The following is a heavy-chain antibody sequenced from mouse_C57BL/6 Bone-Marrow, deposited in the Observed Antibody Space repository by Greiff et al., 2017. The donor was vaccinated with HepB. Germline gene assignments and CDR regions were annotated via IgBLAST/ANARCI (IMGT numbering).Heavy chain of an antibody. D-gene: IGHD2-2*01. CDR2: IYPGSGST. J-gene: IGHJ3*01. Sequence: QVQLQQPGAELVKPGASVKMSCKASGYTFTSYWITWVKQRPGQGLEWIGDIYPGSGSTNYKEKFKSKATLTVDTTSSTAYMQLSSLTSEDSAVYDCARGWLRRRTWFAYWGQGTLVTVSA. CDR3: ARGWLRRRTWFAY. CDR1: GYTFTSYW. V-gene: IGHV1-55*01.